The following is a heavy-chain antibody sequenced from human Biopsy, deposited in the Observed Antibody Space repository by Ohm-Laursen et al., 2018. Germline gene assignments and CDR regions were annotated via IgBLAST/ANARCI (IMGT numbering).Heavy chain of an antibody. J-gene: IGHJ6*02. CDR3: AKDLGLNYSDRFLFYYGMDV. V-gene: IGHV3-9*01. Sequence: SLRLSCAASGFTFDDYAMHWVRQVPGKGLEWVSGISWNSDDIGYADSVKGRFTISRDNARNALHLQMNSLRTEDTALYYCAKDLGLNYSDRFLFYYGMDVWGRGTTVIVSS. CDR2: ISWNSDDI. CDR1: GFTFDDYA. D-gene: IGHD1-26*01.